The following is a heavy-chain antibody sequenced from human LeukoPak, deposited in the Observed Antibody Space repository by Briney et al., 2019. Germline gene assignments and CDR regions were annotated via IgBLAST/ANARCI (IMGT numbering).Heavy chain of an antibody. CDR3: TIDVLRFGELLYFDY. D-gene: IGHD3-10*01. CDR2: IRSKAYGGTT. V-gene: IGHV3-49*04. Sequence: GGSLRLSCTASGFTFGDYAMSLVRQAPGKGLEWVGFIRSKAYGGTTEYAASVKGRFTISRDDSKSIAYLQMNSLKTEDTAVYYCTIDVLRFGELLYFDYWGQGTLVTVSS. CDR1: GFTFGDYA. J-gene: IGHJ4*02.